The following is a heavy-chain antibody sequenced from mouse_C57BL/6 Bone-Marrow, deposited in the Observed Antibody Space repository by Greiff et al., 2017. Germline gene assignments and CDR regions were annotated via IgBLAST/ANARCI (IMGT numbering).Heavy chain of an antibody. CDR2: INPNNGGT. V-gene: IGHV1-26*01. CDR3: AKAGYFDY. J-gene: IGHJ2*01. Sequence: VQLQQSGPELVKPGASVKISCKASGYTFTDYYMNWVKQSHGKSLEWIGDINPNNGGTSYNQKFKGKATLTVDKSSSTAYMELRSLTSEDSAVYYCAKAGYFDYWGQGTTLTVSS. CDR1: GYTFTDYY. D-gene: IGHD6-1*01.